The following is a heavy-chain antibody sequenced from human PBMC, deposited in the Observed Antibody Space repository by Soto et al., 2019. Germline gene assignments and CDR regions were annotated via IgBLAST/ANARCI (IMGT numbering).Heavy chain of an antibody. CDR3: AREPYCTNGVCYESPYYYYYGMDV. J-gene: IGHJ6*02. CDR2: IYTSGST. D-gene: IGHD2-8*01. V-gene: IGHV4-4*07. Sequence: SETLSLTCTVFGGSISSYYWSWIRQPAGKGLEWIGRIYTSGSTNYNPSLKSRVTMSVDTSKNQFSLKLSSVTAADTAVYYCAREPYCTNGVCYESPYYYYYGMDVWGQGTTVTVSS. CDR1: GGSISSYY.